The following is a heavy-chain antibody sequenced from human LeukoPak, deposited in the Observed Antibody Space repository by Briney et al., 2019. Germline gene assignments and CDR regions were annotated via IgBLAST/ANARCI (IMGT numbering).Heavy chain of an antibody. CDR2: INPNSGGT. CDR3: ARSLPSWPASMYYFDY. J-gene: IGHJ4*02. Sequence: ASVKVSCKASGYTFTGYYMHWVRQAPGQGLEWMGRINPNSGGTNYAQKFQGRVTMTRDTSTSTAYMELSRLRSDDTAVYYCARSLPSWPASMYYFDYWGQGTLVTVSS. CDR1: GYTFTGYY. V-gene: IGHV1-2*06. D-gene: IGHD2-2*01.